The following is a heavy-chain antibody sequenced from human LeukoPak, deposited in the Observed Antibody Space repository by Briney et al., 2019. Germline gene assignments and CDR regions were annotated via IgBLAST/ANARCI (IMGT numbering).Heavy chain of an antibody. CDR3: AKKVGLVSAPLWYFDV. J-gene: IGHJ4*02. V-gene: IGHV3-23*01. Sequence: PGGSLRLSCAASGFTFSSYWMSWVRQAPGKGLEWVAAISGPAGSWDYADSVKGRFTVSRDNSKNTLFLQMNSLRAEDTATYYCAKKVGLVSAPLWYFDVWGQGTLVAVSS. CDR1: GFTFSSYW. D-gene: IGHD5/OR15-5a*01. CDR2: ISGPAGSW.